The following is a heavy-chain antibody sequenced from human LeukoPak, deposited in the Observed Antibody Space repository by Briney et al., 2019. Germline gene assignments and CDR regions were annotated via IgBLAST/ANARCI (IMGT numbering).Heavy chain of an antibody. Sequence: SSVKVSCKASGGTFSSYAISWVRQAPGQGLEWMGGIIPIFGTANYAQKFQGRVTITADESTSTAYMELSSLRAEDTAVYYCARDDESNSWYLRFPHYWDQGTLVTVSS. CDR1: GGTFSSYA. CDR2: IIPIFGTA. J-gene: IGHJ4*02. V-gene: IGHV1-69*13. CDR3: ARDDESNSWYLRFPHY. D-gene: IGHD6-13*01.